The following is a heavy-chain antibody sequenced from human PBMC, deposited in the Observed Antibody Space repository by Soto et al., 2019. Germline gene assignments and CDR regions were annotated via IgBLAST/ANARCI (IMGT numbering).Heavy chain of an antibody. J-gene: IGHJ6*02. CDR2: ISSSSSYI. CDR1: GFTFSSYS. V-gene: IGHV3-21*01. D-gene: IGHD2-2*01. CDR3: ARDTIVVVPARRGSYYYDMDA. Sequence: GGSLRLSCAASGFTFSSYSMNWVRQAPGKGLEWVSSISSSSSYIYYADSVKGRFTISRDNAKNSLYLQMNSLRAEDTAVYYCARDTIVVVPARRGSYYYDMDAWGQGTTVTVSS.